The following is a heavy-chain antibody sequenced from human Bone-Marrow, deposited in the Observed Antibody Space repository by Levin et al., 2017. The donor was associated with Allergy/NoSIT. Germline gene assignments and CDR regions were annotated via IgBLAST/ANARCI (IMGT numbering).Heavy chain of an antibody. CDR2: VHTSGST. J-gene: IGHJ4*02. V-gene: IGHV4-4*07. CDR1: GDSITGYS. CDR3: ARGRGEDLVY. D-gene: IGHD3-10*01. Sequence: SQTLSLTCTVSGDSITGYSWNWVRQPAGKGLEWIGRVHTSGSTNLNPPFTGRVTMSVDTSKNQFFLSLTSMTAADTGVYFCARGRGEDLVYWGQGSLVTVSS.